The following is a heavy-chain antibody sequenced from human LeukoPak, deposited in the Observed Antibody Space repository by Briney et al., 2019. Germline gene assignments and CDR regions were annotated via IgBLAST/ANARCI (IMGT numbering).Heavy chain of an antibody. CDR2: ISAYNGNT. J-gene: IGHJ4*02. CDR1: GYTLTSYG. Sequence: ASVQVSCKASGYTLTSYGISWVRQAPGHGLEWMGWISAYNGNTNYAQKLPGRVTMTTDTSTTTAYMELRSLRSDDTAVYYCARDHGYSSGWGTDYWGQGTMLTVSS. CDR3: ARDHGYSSGWGTDY. D-gene: IGHD6-19*01. V-gene: IGHV1-18*01.